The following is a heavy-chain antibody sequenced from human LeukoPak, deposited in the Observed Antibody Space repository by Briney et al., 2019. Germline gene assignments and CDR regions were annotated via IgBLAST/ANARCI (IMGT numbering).Heavy chain of an antibody. D-gene: IGHD3-22*01. CDR3: ARDRRYYYDSSGPEDPGY. V-gene: IGHV3-21*01. J-gene: IGHJ4*02. CDR1: GFTFSSYS. CDR2: ISSSSSYI. Sequence: PGGSLRLSCAASGFTFSSYSMNWVRQAPGKGLEWVSSISSSSSYIYYADSVKGRFTISRDNAKNSLYLQMNSLRAEDTAVYYCARDRRYYYDSSGPEDPGYWGQGTLVTVSS.